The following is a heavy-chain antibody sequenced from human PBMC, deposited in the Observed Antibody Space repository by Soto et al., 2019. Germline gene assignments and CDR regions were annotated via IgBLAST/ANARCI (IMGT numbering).Heavy chain of an antibody. Sequence: GGSLRLSWAASGFTFSNAWMSWVRQAPGKGLEWVGRIKSKTDGGTTDYAAPVKGRFTISRDDSKNTLYLQMNSLKTEDTAVYYCTGTIFGVVINDYWGQGTLVTVSS. J-gene: IGHJ4*02. CDR2: IKSKTDGGTT. V-gene: IGHV3-15*01. CDR3: TGTIFGVVINDY. CDR1: GFTFSNAW. D-gene: IGHD3-3*01.